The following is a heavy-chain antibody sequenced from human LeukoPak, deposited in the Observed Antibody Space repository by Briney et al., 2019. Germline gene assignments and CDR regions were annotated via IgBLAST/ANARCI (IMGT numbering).Heavy chain of an antibody. CDR3: AKPRMERYLYFDQ. CDR1: GFTFSSFA. J-gene: IGHJ4*02. Sequence: GGSLRLSCSASGFTFSSFAINWVRQAPGKGLEWVSRISASGNSSYHADSVKGRFTISRDNSKNTLYLQMHSLRAEDTAIYYCAKPRMERYLYFDQWGQGTQVTVSS. CDR2: ISASGNSS. V-gene: IGHV3-23*01. D-gene: IGHD1-1*01.